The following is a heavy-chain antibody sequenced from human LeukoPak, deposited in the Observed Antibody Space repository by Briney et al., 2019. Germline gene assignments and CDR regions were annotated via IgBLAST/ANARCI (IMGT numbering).Heavy chain of an antibody. V-gene: IGHV3-23*01. CDR3: TPTITAAGY. D-gene: IGHD1-14*01. J-gene: IGHJ4*02. Sequence: TGGPLRLSCAASGFTFSSYTMSWVRQAPGKGLEWVSGITGSGGGTYYADSVKGRFTISRDNSKNTVYLQMNSLRVEDTAVYYCTPTITAAGYWGQGTLVTVSS. CDR2: ITGSGGGT. CDR1: GFTFSSYT.